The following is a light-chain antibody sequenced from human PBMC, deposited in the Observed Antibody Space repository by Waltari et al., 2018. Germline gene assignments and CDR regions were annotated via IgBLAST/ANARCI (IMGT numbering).Light chain of an antibody. V-gene: IGLV2-14*03. CDR1: GTAIATSEV. Sequence: QSALTQPASVSGSPGQSITISWAGIGTAIATSEVVPWYPHHPDRAPQAVLYDVTNGPPGMSVRFSAAQSPDTAGLTLAGLQAEDEGAYYCASQRPDGVVLLGGGTRVTVL. J-gene: IGLJ2*01. CDR3: ASQRPDGVVL. CDR2: DVT.